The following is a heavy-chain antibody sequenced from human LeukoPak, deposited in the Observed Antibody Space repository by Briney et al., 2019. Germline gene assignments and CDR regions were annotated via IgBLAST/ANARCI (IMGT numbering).Heavy chain of an antibody. CDR3: ARDSPGVYHKYYFDY. CDR2: ISGSGGST. J-gene: IGHJ4*02. Sequence: GGSLRLSCAASGFTFSSYAMSWVRQAPGKGLEWVSAISGSGGSTYYADSVKGRFTISRDNSKNTLYLQMNSLRAEDTAVYYCARDSPGVYHKYYFDYWGQGTLVTVSS. CDR1: GFTFSSYA. D-gene: IGHD3-10*01. V-gene: IGHV3-23*01.